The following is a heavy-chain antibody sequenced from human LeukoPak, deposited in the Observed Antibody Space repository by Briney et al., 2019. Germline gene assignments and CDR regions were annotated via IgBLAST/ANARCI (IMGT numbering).Heavy chain of an antibody. CDR1: GYSMSCGYY. Sequence: AETLSLICAVSGYSMSCGYYWGWIRQPPGKGLDWIGSISHSGSTYYNPSLRSRVTISIDTSKNQFSLRLNSVTATDTAVYYCARVGGYSYGNYYFTYWGQGTLVTVSS. V-gene: IGHV4-38-2*01. CDR3: ARVGGYSYGNYYFTY. CDR2: ISHSGST. D-gene: IGHD5-18*01. J-gene: IGHJ4*02.